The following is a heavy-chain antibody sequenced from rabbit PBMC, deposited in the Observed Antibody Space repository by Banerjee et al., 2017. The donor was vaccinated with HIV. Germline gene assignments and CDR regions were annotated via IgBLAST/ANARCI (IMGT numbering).Heavy chain of an antibody. D-gene: IGHD8-1*01. J-gene: IGHJ6*01. CDR3: ARDTASSFSSYGMDL. CDR2: IDTGSSGFT. Sequence: QSLEESGGDLVKPGASLTLTCKASGVSFSFNSYMCWVRQAPGKGLEWIACIDTGSSGFTYFASWAKGRFTISKTSSTTVTLQMTSLTAADTATYFCARDTASSFSSYGMDLWGQGTLVTVS. CDR1: GVSFSFNSY. V-gene: IGHV1S40*01.